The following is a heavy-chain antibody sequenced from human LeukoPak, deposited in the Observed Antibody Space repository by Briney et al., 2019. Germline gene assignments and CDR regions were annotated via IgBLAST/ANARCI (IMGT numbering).Heavy chain of an antibody. CDR1: GFTFSSNG. D-gene: IGHD2-2*01. J-gene: IGHJ6*03. CDR2: IQNDGNNK. Sequence: GGSLRLSCAASGFTFSSNGMHWVRQAPGKGLEWVAFIQNDGNNKKYADSVKGRFTISRDNAKNSLYLQMNSLKAEDTALYYCARDAGQLLSYYYYMDVWGKGTTVTVSS. V-gene: IGHV3-30*02. CDR3: ARDAGQLLSYYYYMDV.